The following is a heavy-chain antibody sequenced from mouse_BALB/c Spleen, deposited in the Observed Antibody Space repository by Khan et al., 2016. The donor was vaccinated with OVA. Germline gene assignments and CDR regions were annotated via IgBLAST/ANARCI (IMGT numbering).Heavy chain of an antibody. Sequence: HVKQSGPELMKPGASVRISCKASGYSFTTYYIHWLMQSHGKSLEWIGYIDPFSGGTTYNQKFKGKATLTVDKSSSTAYIHLSNLTSEDSAVYYCTRHGYVAWFTYWGQGTLVTVSA. V-gene: IGHV1S135*01. CDR3: TRHGYVAWFTY. D-gene: IGHD2-2*01. CDR2: IDPFSGGT. J-gene: IGHJ3*01. CDR1: GYSFTTYY.